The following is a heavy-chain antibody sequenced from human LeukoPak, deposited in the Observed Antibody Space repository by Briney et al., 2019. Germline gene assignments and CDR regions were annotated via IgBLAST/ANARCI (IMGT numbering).Heavy chain of an antibody. CDR3: ARGHWGLDY. CDR2: IYKGGDTI. D-gene: IGHD7-27*01. Sequence: GGSLRLSCATSGFTFSDHYMTWIRQAPGKGLQTVSYIYKGGDTIFYADSVRGRFTISRDNAESSVYLQMNSLSAEDTAVYYCARGHWGLDYWGRGTLVTVSS. V-gene: IGHV3-11*04. CDR1: GFTFSDHY. J-gene: IGHJ4*02.